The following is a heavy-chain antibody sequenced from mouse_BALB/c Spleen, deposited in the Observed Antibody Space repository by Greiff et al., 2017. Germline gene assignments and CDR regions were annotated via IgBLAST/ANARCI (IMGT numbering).Heavy chain of an antibody. J-gene: IGHJ3*01. CDR2: IWAGGST. V-gene: IGHV2-9*02. CDR1: GFSLTSYG. Sequence: VQLKESGPGLVAPSQSLSITCTVSGFSLTSYGVHWVRQPPGKGLEWLGVIWAGGSTNYNSALMSRLSISKDNSKSQVFLKMNSLQTDDTAMYYCARDRIYYDYDGFAYWGQGTLVTVSA. CDR3: ARDRIYYDYDGFAY. D-gene: IGHD2-4*01.